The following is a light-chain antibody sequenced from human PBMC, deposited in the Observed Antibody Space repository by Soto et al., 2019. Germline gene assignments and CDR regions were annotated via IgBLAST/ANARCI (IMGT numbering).Light chain of an antibody. CDR3: QQYDSWPLT. CDR1: QSVDSN. CDR2: GAS. Sequence: EIVMTQSPGTLSPSTGEGATLSCRASQSVDSNLAWYQQKPGQAPRLLFYGASTRPTGIPDRFSGSGSGTEFTLTISSLQSEDFAVYFCQQYDSWPLTFGGGTKVDIK. V-gene: IGKV3D-15*01. J-gene: IGKJ4*01.